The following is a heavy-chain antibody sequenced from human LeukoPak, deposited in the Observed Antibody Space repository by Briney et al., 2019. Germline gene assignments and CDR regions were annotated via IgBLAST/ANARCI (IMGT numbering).Heavy chain of an antibody. CDR2: IYSSGST. J-gene: IGHJ4*02. V-gene: IGHV4-4*07. Sequence: SETLSLTCTVSGGSISSYYWSWIRQPAGKGLGWIGRIYSSGSTNYNPSLKSRVTMSVDTSKNQFSLKLSSVTAADTAVYYCARAQYYYDYIDYWGQGTLVTVSS. CDR3: ARAQYYYDYIDY. CDR1: GGSISSYY. D-gene: IGHD3-22*01.